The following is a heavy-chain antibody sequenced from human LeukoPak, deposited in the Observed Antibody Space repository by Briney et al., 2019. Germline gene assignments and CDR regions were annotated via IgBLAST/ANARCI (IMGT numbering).Heavy chain of an antibody. V-gene: IGHV1-69*05. Sequence: SVKVSCKASGGTFSSYAISWVRQAPGQGLEWMGGIIPIFGTPNYAQKFQGRVTITRDMSTSTAYMELSRLRSDDTAIYYCAQRGYSGYYYGMDVWGQGTTVTVSS. CDR2: IIPIFGTP. CDR1: GGTFSSYA. CDR3: AQRGYSGYYYGMDV. J-gene: IGHJ6*02. D-gene: IGHD5-12*01.